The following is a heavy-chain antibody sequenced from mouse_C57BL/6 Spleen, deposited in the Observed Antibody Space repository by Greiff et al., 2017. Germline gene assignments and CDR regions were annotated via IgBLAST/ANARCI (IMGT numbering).Heavy chain of an antibody. V-gene: IGHV6-3*01. J-gene: IGHJ2*01. CDR2: IRLKSDNYAT. CDR3: TEGPYLDY. CDR1: GFTFSNYW. Sequence: EVKLEESGGGLVQPGGSMKLSCVASGFTFSNYWMNWVRQSPEKGLEWVAQIRLKSDNYATHYAESVKGRFTISRDDSKSSVYLQMNNLRAEDTGIYYCTEGPYLDYWGQGTTLTVSS.